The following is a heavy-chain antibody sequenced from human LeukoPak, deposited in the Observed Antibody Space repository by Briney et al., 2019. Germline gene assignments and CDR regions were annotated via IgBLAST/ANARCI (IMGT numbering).Heavy chain of an antibody. D-gene: IGHD3-22*01. V-gene: IGHV7-4-1*02. CDR1: GYTFTSYA. CDR3: ARGRTLYYYDSSGYYGGGHYFDY. Sequence: ASVKVSCKASGYTFTSYAMNWVRQAPGQGLEWMGWINTNTGSPTYAQGFTGRFVFSLDTSVSTAYLQISSLKAEDTAVYYCARGRTLYYYDSSGYYGGGHYFDYWGQGTLVTVSS. J-gene: IGHJ4*02. CDR2: INTNTGSP.